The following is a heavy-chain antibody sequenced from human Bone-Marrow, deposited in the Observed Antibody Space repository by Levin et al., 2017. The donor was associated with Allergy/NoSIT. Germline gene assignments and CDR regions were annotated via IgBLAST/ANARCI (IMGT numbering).Heavy chain of an antibody. Sequence: GGSLRLSCAASGFTFSSYWMHWVRQAPGKGLVWVSRINSDGSSTSYADSVKGRFTISRDNAKNTLYLQMNSLRAEDTAVYYCAREERPPLCGGVVPAAIPDYYGMDVWGQGTTVTVSS. CDR2: INSDGSST. J-gene: IGHJ6*02. CDR1: GFTFSSYW. D-gene: IGHD2-2*01. CDR3: AREERPPLCGGVVPAAIPDYYGMDV. V-gene: IGHV3-74*01.